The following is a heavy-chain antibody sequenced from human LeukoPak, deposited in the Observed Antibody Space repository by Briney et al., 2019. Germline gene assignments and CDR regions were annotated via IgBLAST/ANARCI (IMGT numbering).Heavy chain of an antibody. J-gene: IGHJ4*02. CDR1: GITLSTYW. CDR2: IKQDGSEK. V-gene: IGHV3-7*01. CDR3: AKDGARWY. D-gene: IGHD3-16*01. Sequence: GGSLRLSCAASGITLSTYWMSWVRQAPGKGLEWVANIKQDGSEKNYVDSVKGRFTISRDNAKNSLYLQMNSLRAEDTALYYCAKDGARWYWGQGTLVTVSS.